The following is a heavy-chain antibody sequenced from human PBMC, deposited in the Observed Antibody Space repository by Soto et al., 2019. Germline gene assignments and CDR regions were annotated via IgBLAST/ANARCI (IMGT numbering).Heavy chain of an antibody. J-gene: IGHJ4*02. Sequence: GGSLRLSCSASGFTFSSYAMHWVRQAPGKGLEYVSAISSNGGSTYYADSVKGRFTISRDNSKNTLYLQMSSLRAEDTAVYYCVAPSYSSSWLGLDYWGQGTLVTVSS. V-gene: IGHV3-64D*06. CDR1: GFTFSSYA. D-gene: IGHD6-13*01. CDR3: VAPSYSSSWLGLDY. CDR2: ISSNGGST.